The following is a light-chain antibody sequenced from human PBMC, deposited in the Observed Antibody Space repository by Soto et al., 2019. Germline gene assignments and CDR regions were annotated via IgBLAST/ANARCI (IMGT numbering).Light chain of an antibody. J-gene: IGKJ1*01. CDR3: QQRSHCLT. Sequence: EIVLTQSPATLSLSPGARATLSCRASQSVNSYLAWYQQKPGQAPRLLIYDASNRATGIPARFSGSGSGTYFARTISSLKPQDFGGYYCQQRSHCLTFGQGTKVHI. V-gene: IGKV3-11*01. CDR1: QSVNSY. CDR2: DAS.